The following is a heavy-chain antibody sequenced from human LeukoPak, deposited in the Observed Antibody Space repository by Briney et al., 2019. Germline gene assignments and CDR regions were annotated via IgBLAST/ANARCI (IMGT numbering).Heavy chain of an antibody. CDR3: ARTTSLTASSYDY. J-gene: IGHJ4*02. Sequence: ASVKVSCKTSGYTFTTYHINWVRQATGQGLEWLGWMNPYSGDRGYAQKFQGRLSITSDTSISTAYMELSSLRSDDTAVYFCARTTSLTASSYDYWGQGTLVTVSS. V-gene: IGHV1-8*03. CDR1: GYTFTTYH. CDR2: MNPYSGDR. D-gene: IGHD4-17*01.